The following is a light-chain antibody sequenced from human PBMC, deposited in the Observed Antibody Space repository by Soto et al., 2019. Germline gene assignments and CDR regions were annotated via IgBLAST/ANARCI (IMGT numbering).Light chain of an antibody. J-gene: IGLJ2*01. V-gene: IGLV1-40*01. CDR2: GNS. CDR1: SSNIGAGYD. CDR3: QSYDSSLSGVV. Sequence: QSVLTQPRSVSGAPGQRVTISCTGSSSNIGAGYDVHWYQQLPGTAPKLLISGNSNRPSGVPDGFSGSKSSTSASLAITGRQAEDEAVYYCQSYDSSLSGVVFGGGTKLTVL.